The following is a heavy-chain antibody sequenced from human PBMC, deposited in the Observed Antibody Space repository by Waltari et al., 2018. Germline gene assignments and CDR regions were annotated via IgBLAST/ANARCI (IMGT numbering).Heavy chain of an antibody. V-gene: IGHV3-7*01. Sequence: EVQLVESGGGLVQPGGSLRLSCAASGFTFSSYWMNWVRQAPGKGLEWVANIKPDGSEEYSVDSVKGRFTISRDNAKNSLYLQMKSLRAEDTAVYYCARDDGIRTVDYWGQGTLVTVSS. D-gene: IGHD1-20*01. CDR1: GFTFSSYW. CDR2: IKPDGSEE. J-gene: IGHJ4*02. CDR3: ARDDGIRTVDY.